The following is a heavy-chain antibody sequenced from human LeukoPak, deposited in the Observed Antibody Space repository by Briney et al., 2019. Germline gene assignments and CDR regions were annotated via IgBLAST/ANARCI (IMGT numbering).Heavy chain of an antibody. V-gene: IGHV3-48*04. CDR3: ANPDGGTGSEYIQH. CDR2: ISSSGSTI. Sequence: TGGSLRLSCAASGFTFSSYSMNWVRQAPGKGLEWVSYISSSGSTIYYADSVKGRFTISRDNAKNSLYLQMNSLRAEDAAVYYCANPDGGTGSEYIQHWGQGTLVTVSS. J-gene: IGHJ1*01. CDR1: GFTFSSYS. D-gene: IGHD4-23*01.